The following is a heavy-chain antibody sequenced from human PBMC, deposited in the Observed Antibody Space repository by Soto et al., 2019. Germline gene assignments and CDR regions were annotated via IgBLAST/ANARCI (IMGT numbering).Heavy chain of an antibody. CDR1: GGSISSSNW. Sequence: PSETLSLTCAVSGGSISSSNWWSWVRQPPGKGLEWIGNVYHTGDTNFNPSLQSRVTISVDKSNNQFSLRLNSLTAADTAVYFCAREIVTAGGNNYFDPWGPGTLVTVS. CDR3: AREIVTAGGNNYFDP. CDR2: VYHTGDT. J-gene: IGHJ5*02. V-gene: IGHV4-4*02. D-gene: IGHD2-21*02.